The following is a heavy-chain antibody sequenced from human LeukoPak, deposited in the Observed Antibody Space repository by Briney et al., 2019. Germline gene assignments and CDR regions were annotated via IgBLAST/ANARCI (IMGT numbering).Heavy chain of an antibody. Sequence: PSETLSLTCAVSGYSISSGYYWGWIRQPPGKGLEWIGSIYHSGSTYYNPSLKSRVTISVDTSKNQFSLKLSSVTAADTAVYYCARHSRVSYYFDYWGQGTLVTVSS. CDR3: ARHSRVSYYFDY. CDR1: GYSISSGYY. CDR2: IYHSGST. V-gene: IGHV4-38-2*01. J-gene: IGHJ4*02.